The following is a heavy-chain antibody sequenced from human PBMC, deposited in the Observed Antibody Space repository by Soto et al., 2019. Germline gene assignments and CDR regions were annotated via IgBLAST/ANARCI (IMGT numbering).Heavy chain of an antibody. CDR3: ARVTYYDILTGPAGLCAFDI. Sequence: EVQLVESGGGLVQPGGSLRLSCAASGFTVSSNYMSWVRQAPGKGLEWVSVIYSGGRTYYADSVKGRFTISRDNTKNTLYLQMTSLRAEDTAVYYCARVTYYDILTGPAGLCAFDIWGQGTMVTVSS. CDR1: GFTVSSNY. D-gene: IGHD3-9*01. V-gene: IGHV3-66*01. CDR2: IYSGGRT. J-gene: IGHJ3*02.